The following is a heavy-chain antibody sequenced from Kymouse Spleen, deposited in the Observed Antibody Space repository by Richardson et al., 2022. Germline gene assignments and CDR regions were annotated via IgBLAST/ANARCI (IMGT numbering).Heavy chain of an antibody. Sequence: EVQLVESGGGLVKPGGSLRLSCAASGFTFSNAWMSWVRQAPGKGLEWVGRIKSKTDGGTTDYAAPVKGRFTISRDDSKNTLYLQMNSLKTEDTAVYYCTTDPTYYDILTGYYKDYWGQGTLVTVSS. D-gene: IGHD3-9*01. CDR2: IKSKTDGGTT. J-gene: IGHJ4*02. CDR1: GFTFSNAW. V-gene: IGHV3-15*01. CDR3: TTDPTYYDILTGYYKDY.